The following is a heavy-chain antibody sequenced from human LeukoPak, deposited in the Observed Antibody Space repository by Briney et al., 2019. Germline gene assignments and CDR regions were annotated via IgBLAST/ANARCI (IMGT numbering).Heavy chain of an antibody. V-gene: IGHV1-3*01. D-gene: IGHD3-10*01. CDR1: GYTFTSYA. Sequence: GASVKVSCKASGYTFTSYAMHWVRQAPGQRLEWMGWINAGNGNTKYLQKFQGRVTITRDTSASTAYMELSSLRSEDTAVYYCARGRRVLLWFGELSPWFDPWGQGTLVTVSS. CDR3: ARGRRVLLWFGELSPWFDP. J-gene: IGHJ5*02. CDR2: INAGNGNT.